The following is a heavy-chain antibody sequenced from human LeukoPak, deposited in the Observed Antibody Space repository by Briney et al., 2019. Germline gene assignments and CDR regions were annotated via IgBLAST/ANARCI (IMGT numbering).Heavy chain of an antibody. Sequence: PGGSLSLSCAASGFTFSDYYLTWIRQAPGKGLEWVSYITSSGGTIYYADSVKGRFTISRDNAKNSLYLQMNSLRAEDTAVYYCAGGSGSYPLDYWGRGTLVTVSS. V-gene: IGHV3-11*04. D-gene: IGHD3-10*01. CDR1: GFTFSDYY. CDR2: ITSSGGTI. J-gene: IGHJ4*02. CDR3: AGGSGSYPLDY.